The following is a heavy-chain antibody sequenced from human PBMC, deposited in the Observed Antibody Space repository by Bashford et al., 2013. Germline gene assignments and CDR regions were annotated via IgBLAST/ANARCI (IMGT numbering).Heavy chain of an antibody. CDR2: IIPIFGTA. Sequence: PSVKVSCKASGGTFSSYAISWVRQAPGQGLEWMGGIIPIFGTANYAQKFQGRVTITADESTSTAYMELSSLRSEDTAVYYCAHRPALHIVVVVAAGDYFDYWGQGTLVTVSS. CDR1: GGTFSSYA. CDR3: AHRPALHIVVVVAAGDYFDY. J-gene: IGHJ4*02. V-gene: IGHV1-69*13. D-gene: IGHD2-15*01.